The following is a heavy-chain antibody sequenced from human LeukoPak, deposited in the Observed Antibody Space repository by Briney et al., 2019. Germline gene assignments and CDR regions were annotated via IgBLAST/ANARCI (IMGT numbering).Heavy chain of an antibody. Sequence: ESLKTPCKGSGYSFTSYWIDLVRQMPGKGLEWMGMIYPGYSDTRYSPSFQGQVTISADKSISNAYLQWSSLTASDTAMYYCARLGQVGATPFDYWGQGTLVTVSS. CDR1: GYSFTSYW. D-gene: IGHD1-26*01. J-gene: IGHJ4*02. V-gene: IGHV5-51*01. CDR2: IYPGYSDT. CDR3: ARLGQVGATPFDY.